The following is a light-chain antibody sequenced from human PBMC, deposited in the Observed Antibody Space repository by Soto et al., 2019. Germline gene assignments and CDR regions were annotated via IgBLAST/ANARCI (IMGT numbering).Light chain of an antibody. CDR3: SSYTSTTLV. CDR2: GVS. V-gene: IGLV2-14*01. Sequence: QLVLTQPASVSGSPGQSITISCTGTSSDVGGSNHVSWYQQHPGKAPKLMIYGVSNRPSGISNRVSGSKSGNTASLTISGLQAEDEADYYCSSYTSTTLVFGGGTKLTVL. J-gene: IGLJ2*01. CDR1: SSDVGGSNH.